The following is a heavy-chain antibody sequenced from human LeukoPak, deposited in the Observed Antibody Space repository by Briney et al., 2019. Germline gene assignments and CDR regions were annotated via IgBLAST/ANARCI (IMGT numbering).Heavy chain of an antibody. J-gene: IGHJ4*02. Sequence: SETLSLTCAVYGGSFSGYYWSWIRQPPGKGLEWIGEINHSGSTNYNPSLKSRVTISVDTSKNQFSLKLSSVTAADTAVYYCARYLGGYSYGFDYWGQGTLVTVSS. CDR1: GGSFSGYY. CDR2: INHSGST. D-gene: IGHD5-18*01. CDR3: ARYLGGYSYGFDY. V-gene: IGHV4-34*01.